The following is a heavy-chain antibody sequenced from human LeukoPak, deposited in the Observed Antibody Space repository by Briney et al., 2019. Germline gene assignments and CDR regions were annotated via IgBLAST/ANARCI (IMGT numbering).Heavy chain of an antibody. CDR1: GGSISSGGYY. D-gene: IGHD3-3*01. CDR3: ARSGYDFWSGYSHNWFDP. CDR2: IYYSGST. V-gene: IGHV4-31*03. Sequence: PSETLSLTCTVSGGSISSGGYYWSWIRQHPGKGLEWIGYIYYSGSTYYNPSLKSRVTISVDTSKNQFSLKLSSVTAADTAVYYCARSGYDFWSGYSHNWFDPWGQGTLVTVSS. J-gene: IGHJ5*02.